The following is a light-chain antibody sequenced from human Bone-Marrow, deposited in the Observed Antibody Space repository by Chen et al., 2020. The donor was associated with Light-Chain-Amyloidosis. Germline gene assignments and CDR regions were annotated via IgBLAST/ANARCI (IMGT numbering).Light chain of an antibody. CDR1: SGSLATNY. CDR3: QSYQGSSQGV. J-gene: IGLJ3*02. CDR2: EDD. Sequence: NFMLTQPHSVWEAAGKTVIISCTLRSGSLATNYRQWYQQRPGSSPTTVIYEDDPRPSWVPDLFSGSIDRSSNSASLTISGRKTEDEADYYCQSYQGSSQGVFGGGTKLTVL. V-gene: IGLV6-57*01.